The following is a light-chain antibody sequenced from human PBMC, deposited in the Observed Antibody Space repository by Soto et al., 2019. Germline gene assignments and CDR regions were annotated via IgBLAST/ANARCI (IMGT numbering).Light chain of an antibody. CDR1: SSNIGAGYD. CDR3: QSYDSSLSGWV. Sequence: QSVLTQPPSVSGAPGQRVTISCTGSSSNIGAGYDVHWYQQLPGTAPKLLIYGNSNRPSGVPDRFSGSKSGTSASLAITGRLAEDEADYYCQSYDSSLSGWVFGGGTKLTVL. CDR2: GNS. V-gene: IGLV1-40*01. J-gene: IGLJ3*02.